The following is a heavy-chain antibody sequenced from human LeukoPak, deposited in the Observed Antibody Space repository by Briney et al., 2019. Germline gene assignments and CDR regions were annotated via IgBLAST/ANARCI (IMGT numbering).Heavy chain of an antibody. J-gene: IGHJ4*02. CDR3: ARDCSSTSCDTDY. Sequence: GGSLRLSCAASGFTFSGYSMNWVRQAPGKGLEWVSSISSSSSYIYYADSVKGRFTISRDNAKNSLYLQMNSLRAEDTAVYYCARDCSSTSCDTDYWGQGTLVTVPS. V-gene: IGHV3-21*01. CDR2: ISSSSSYI. D-gene: IGHD2-2*01. CDR1: GFTFSGYS.